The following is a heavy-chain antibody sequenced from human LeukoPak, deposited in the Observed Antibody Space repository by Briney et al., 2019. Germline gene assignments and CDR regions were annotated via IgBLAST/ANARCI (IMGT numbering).Heavy chain of an antibody. CDR1: GFTFSTYA. CDR2: ILNNGIST. CDR3: AKGGGRPLDDAFDV. V-gene: IGHV3-23*01. Sequence: GGSLRLSCAASGFTFSTYAMTWVRQAPGMGLEWVSTILNNGISTYHADSVKGWFTISRDNARNTLHLQLNSLRAEDTAVYYCAKGGGRPLDDAFDVWGQGTMVTVSS. J-gene: IGHJ3*01.